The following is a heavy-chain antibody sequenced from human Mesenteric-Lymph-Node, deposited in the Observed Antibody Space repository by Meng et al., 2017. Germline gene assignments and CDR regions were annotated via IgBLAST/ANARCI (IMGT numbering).Heavy chain of an antibody. CDR2: ISSDGTNK. Sequence: GESLKISCAASGFTFTTYAMHWVRQAPGKGLEWVAVISSDGTNKYYAGSVKGRLTISRDSSKNTLYLQMNSLRAEDTAVYYCSKGIWTDNWGQGTLVTVSS. J-gene: IGHJ4*02. V-gene: IGHV3-30*04. CDR3: SKGIWTDN. D-gene: IGHD3/OR15-3a*01. CDR1: GFTFTTYA.